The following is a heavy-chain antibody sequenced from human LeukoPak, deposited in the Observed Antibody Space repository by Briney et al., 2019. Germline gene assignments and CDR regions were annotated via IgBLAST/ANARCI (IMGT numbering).Heavy chain of an antibody. CDR2: IWYDGSNK. J-gene: IGHJ6*03. CDR1: GFTFSSYG. CDR3: AKAGRALYYYYYMDV. V-gene: IGHV3-33*06. Sequence: PGRSLRLSCAASGFTFSSYGMHWVRQAPGKGLEWVAVIWYDGSNKYYADSVKGRFTISRDNSKNTLYLQMNSLRAEDTAVYYCAKAGRALYYYYYMDVWGKGTTVTVSS.